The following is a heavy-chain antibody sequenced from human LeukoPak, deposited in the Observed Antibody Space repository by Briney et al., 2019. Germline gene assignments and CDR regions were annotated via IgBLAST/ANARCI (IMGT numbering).Heavy chain of an antibody. D-gene: IGHD3-10*01. Sequence: GGSLRLSCVGSGFTFSDVSMSWVRQAPGKGLEWVGHIESRSFGGTTNYAAPVKGRFIISRDDSENTLYLQMNSLKSEDTAVYYCLAQYYRDYWGQGSLVTVSS. CDR2: IESRSFGGTT. V-gene: IGHV3-15*04. J-gene: IGHJ4*02. CDR1: GFTFSDVS. CDR3: LAQYYRDY.